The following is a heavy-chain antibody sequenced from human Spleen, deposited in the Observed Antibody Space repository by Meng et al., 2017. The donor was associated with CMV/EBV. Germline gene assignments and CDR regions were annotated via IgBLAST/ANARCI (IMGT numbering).Heavy chain of an antibody. CDR2: IKSNPDGGAA. J-gene: IGHJ4*02. CDR1: GFNFNNAW. D-gene: IGHD3-22*01. Sequence: GGSLRLSCAASGFNFNNAWMGWVRQAPGKGLEWVGRIKSNPDGGAAAYGAPLKGRFIISRDDSKNTVYLQMNSLQSEDTAVYYCTTVNLYYYDSSGKYDHWGQGTLVTVSS. V-gene: IGHV3-15*01. CDR3: TTVNLYYYDSSGKYDH.